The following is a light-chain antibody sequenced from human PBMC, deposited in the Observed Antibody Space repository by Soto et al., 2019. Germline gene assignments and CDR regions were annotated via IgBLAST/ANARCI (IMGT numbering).Light chain of an antibody. CDR3: LQSSRYPWT. CDR2: GAS. CDR1: QGISEY. Sequence: DIQMAQSPSSLSASIGDRVTITCRASQGISEYLAWYQQRPGNAPNLLIYGASILQSGVPSRFSGSGSGTHFTLTISSLQPEDVATYYCLQSSRYPWTFGQGTKVDIK. V-gene: IGKV1-27*01. J-gene: IGKJ1*01.